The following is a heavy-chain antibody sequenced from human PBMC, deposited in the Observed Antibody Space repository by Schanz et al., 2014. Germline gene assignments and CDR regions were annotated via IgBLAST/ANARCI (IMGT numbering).Heavy chain of an antibody. CDR1: GFTFGNFF. CDR2: IKQDGIEK. CDR3: VGIHVAVAEAFY. V-gene: IGHV3-7*01. J-gene: IGHJ4*02. D-gene: IGHD6-19*01. Sequence: EVQLVESGGGMVQPGGSLRLSCAASGFTFGNFFMSWVRQAPGKGLEWVANIKQDGIEKYYVDSVKGRFTISRDNAKNTLYLQMNSLRPEDTALYYCVGIHVAVAEAFYWGQGALVIVS.